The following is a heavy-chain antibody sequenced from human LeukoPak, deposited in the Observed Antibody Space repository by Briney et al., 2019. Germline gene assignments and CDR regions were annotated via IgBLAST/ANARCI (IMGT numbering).Heavy chain of an antibody. J-gene: IGHJ4*02. D-gene: IGHD1-7*01. CDR3: ARKAQYNGHYPLDY. V-gene: IGHV3-23*01. Sequence: GGSLRLSCAASGFTFTSYSMSWVRQAPGKGLEWVSASSDRGDYTYYADSVKGRFTISRDSSKNTLFLQMNSLRAEGTALYFCARKAQYNGHYPLDYWGQGTLVTVSS. CDR1: GFTFTSYS. CDR2: SSDRGDYT.